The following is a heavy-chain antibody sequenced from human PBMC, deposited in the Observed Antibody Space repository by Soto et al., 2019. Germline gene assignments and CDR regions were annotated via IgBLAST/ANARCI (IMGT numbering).Heavy chain of an antibody. CDR3: ARDDYGDYEYFDY. Sequence: GGSLRLSCAASGFTFSSYSMNWVRQAPGKGLEWVSYISSSSSTIYYADSVKGRFTISRDNAKNSLYLQMNSLRAEDTAVYYCARDDYGDYEYFDYWGQGTLVTVSS. J-gene: IGHJ4*02. CDR2: ISSSSSTI. CDR1: GFTFSSYS. D-gene: IGHD4-17*01. V-gene: IGHV3-48*01.